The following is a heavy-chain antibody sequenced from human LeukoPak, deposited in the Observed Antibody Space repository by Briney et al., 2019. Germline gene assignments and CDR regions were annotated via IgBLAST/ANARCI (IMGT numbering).Heavy chain of an antibody. J-gene: IGHJ4*02. D-gene: IGHD5-12*01. Sequence: GRSLRLSCAASGFTFSSYAMHWVRQAPGKGLEWVAVISYDGSNKYYADPVKGRFTISRDNSKNTLYLQMNSLRAEDTAVYYCARENDIVATIPDYWGQGTLVTVSS. CDR2: ISYDGSNK. V-gene: IGHV3-30-3*01. CDR1: GFTFSSYA. CDR3: ARENDIVATIPDY.